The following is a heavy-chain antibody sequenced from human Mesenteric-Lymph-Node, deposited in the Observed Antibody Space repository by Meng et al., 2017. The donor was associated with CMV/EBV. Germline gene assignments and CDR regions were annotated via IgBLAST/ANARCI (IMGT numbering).Heavy chain of an antibody. CDR3: ARLPRTAMVFDY. V-gene: IGHV4-39*07. CDR2: IYYSGST. J-gene: IGHJ4*02. D-gene: IGHD5-18*01. Sequence: SETLSLTCTVSGDSISSYYWGWIRQPPGKGLEWIGSIYYSGSTYYNPSLKSRVTISVDTSKNQFSLKLSSVTAADTAVYYCARLPRTAMVFDYWGQGTLVTVSS. CDR1: GDSISSYY.